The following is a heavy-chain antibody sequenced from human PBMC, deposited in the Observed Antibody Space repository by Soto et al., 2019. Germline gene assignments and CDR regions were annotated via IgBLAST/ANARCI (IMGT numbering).Heavy chain of an antibody. CDR3: ARESGGATATLDYYYFYMDV. J-gene: IGHJ6*03. D-gene: IGHD5-12*01. Sequence: ASVKVSCKASGYAFTSHAMHWVRQAPGQRLEWMGWINPNGGGTKYAQKFQGRVTVTRDTSIRTVYMELSSLRSGDTAVYYCARESGGATATLDYYYFYMDVWGKGTTVTVS. V-gene: IGHV1-2*02. CDR1: GYAFTSHA. CDR2: INPNGGGT.